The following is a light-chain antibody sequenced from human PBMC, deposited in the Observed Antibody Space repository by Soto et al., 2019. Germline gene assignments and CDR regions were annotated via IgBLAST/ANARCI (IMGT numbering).Light chain of an antibody. Sequence: IPMYQSPSTLSASVGDRVTITCRASQSISTHLAWYQQKPGKAPKLLISKASSLETGVPSRFSGSGSGTEFTLTISSLQPDDFATYYCQQYSIFSLTFGQGTKVAIK. V-gene: IGKV1-5*03. CDR2: KAS. J-gene: IGKJ1*01. CDR1: QSISTH. CDR3: QQYSIFSLT.